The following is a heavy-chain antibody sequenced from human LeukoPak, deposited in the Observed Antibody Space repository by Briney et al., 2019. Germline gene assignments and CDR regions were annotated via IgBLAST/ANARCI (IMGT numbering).Heavy chain of an antibody. CDR3: ARTEVTMAGTFH. Sequence: PSETLSLTCSVSGGSISGVTYYRNWIRQPAGKRLEWIGRVYTGVSTTYNPSLEGRVTISVDPSKNHFSLKLTSVTAADTAIYYCARTEVTMAGTFHWGPGTLVTVSS. CDR2: VYTGVST. J-gene: IGHJ4*02. CDR1: GGSISGVTYY. V-gene: IGHV4-61*02. D-gene: IGHD6-19*01.